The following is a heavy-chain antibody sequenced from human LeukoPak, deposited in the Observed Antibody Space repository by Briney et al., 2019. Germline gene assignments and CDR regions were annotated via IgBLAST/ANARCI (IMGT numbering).Heavy chain of an antibody. D-gene: IGHD2-21*01. CDR1: GGSISSYY. V-gene: IGHV4-59*01. Sequence: SETLSLTCTVSGGSISSYYWSWIRQSPGKGLEWIGFIYYSGNTNSNPSLKSRVTMSVDTSKNQFSLRLTSVTAADTAVYYCASGLRRDWFDPWGQGTLVTASS. CDR2: IYYSGNT. J-gene: IGHJ5*02. CDR3: ASGLRRDWFDP.